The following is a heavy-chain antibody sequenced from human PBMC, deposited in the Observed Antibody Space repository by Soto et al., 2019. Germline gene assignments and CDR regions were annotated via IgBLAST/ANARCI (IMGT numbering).Heavy chain of an antibody. V-gene: IGHV3-30*18. D-gene: IGHD2-15*01. CDR3: AKPRQITSLLLYYFDY. J-gene: IGHJ4*02. Sequence: TGGSLRLSCAASGFTFSSYGMHWVRQAPGKGLEWVAVISYDGSNKYYADSVKGRFTISRDNSKNTLYLQMNSLRAEDTAVYYCAKPRQITSLLLYYFDYWGQGT. CDR1: GFTFSSYG. CDR2: ISYDGSNK.